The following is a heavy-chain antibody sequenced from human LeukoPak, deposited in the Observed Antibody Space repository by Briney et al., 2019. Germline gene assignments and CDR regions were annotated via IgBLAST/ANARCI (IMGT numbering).Heavy chain of an antibody. CDR3: ASSALRYFGDGMDV. J-gene: IGHJ6*04. CDR1: GGSFSSYA. D-gene: IGHD3-9*01. CDR2: IIPIFGSA. Sequence: SVNVCCKASGGSFSSYAISWVGQAPGQGLEVMGGIIPIFGSANYAQEFQGRVTITADESTSTAYVELSSLRSEDTAVYYCASSALRYFGDGMDVWGKGTTVTVSS. V-gene: IGHV1-69*13.